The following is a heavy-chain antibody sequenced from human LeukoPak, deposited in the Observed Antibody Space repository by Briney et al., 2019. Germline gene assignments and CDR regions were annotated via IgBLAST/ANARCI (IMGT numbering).Heavy chain of an antibody. Sequence: GGSLRLSCAASGFTFSSYSMNWVRQAPGKGLEWVSYISSSSSTIYYADSVKGRFTISRDNAKNSLYLQMNSLRAEDTAVYYCAGDGNRRGYCSSTSCPNLFDPWGQGTLVTVST. D-gene: IGHD2-2*01. CDR1: GFTFSSYS. J-gene: IGHJ5*02. CDR3: AGDGNRRGYCSSTSCPNLFDP. V-gene: IGHV3-48*01. CDR2: ISSSSSTI.